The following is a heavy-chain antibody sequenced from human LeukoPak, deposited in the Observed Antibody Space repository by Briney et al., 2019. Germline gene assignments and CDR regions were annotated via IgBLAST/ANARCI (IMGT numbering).Heavy chain of an antibody. CDR3: ARDGRSHYYYYMDV. J-gene: IGHJ6*03. V-gene: IGHV4-59*01. D-gene: IGHD1-26*01. CDR2: IYYSGST. Sequence: SETLSLTCTVSGGSITDYYWGWIRQPPGKGLEWIGYIYYSGSTNYNPSLKSRVTISVDTSKNQFSLKLSSVTAADTAVYYCARDGRSHYYYYMDVWGKGTTVTVSS. CDR1: GGSITDYY.